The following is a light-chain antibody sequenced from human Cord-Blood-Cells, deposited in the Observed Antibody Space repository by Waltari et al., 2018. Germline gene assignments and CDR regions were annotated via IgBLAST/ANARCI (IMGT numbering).Light chain of an antibody. J-gene: IGKJ2*01. V-gene: IGKV4-1*01. CDR3: QQYYSTPYT. CDR2: WAS. Sequence: DLVMSQSPDSLAVSQGERCTLNCKSSQSVLYSSNNKNYLAWYQQKPGQTPKLLIYWASTRESGVPDRFSGSGSGTDFTLTISSLQAEDVAVYYCQQYYSTPYTFGQGTKLEIK. CDR1: QSVLYSSNNKNY.